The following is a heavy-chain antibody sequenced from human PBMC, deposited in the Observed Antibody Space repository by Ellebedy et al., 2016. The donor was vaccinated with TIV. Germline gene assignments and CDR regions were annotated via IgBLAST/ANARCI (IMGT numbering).Heavy chain of an antibody. D-gene: IGHD2-21*02. J-gene: IGHJ5*02. CDR3: ARSAYCGGDCNTIEL. CDR1: GGTFSSYA. Sequence: AASVKVSCKASGGTFSSYAISWVRQAPGQGLEWMGGIIPIFGTANYAQKFQGRVTITADESTSTAYMELSSLRPEDTAVYYCARSAYCGGDCNTIELWGPGTLVTVSS. V-gene: IGHV1-69*13. CDR2: IIPIFGTA.